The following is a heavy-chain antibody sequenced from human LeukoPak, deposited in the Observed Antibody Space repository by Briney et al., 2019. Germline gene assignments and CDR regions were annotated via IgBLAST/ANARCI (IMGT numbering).Heavy chain of an antibody. CDR1: GFTFSSYE. CDR3: ARDSSLDCSSTSRYAGDNWFDP. CDR2: ISSSGSTI. D-gene: IGHD2-2*01. J-gene: IGHJ5*02. V-gene: IGHV3-48*03. Sequence: GGSLRLSCAASGFTFSSYEMNWVRQAPGKGLEWVSYISSSGSTIYYADSVKGRFTISRDNAKNSLYLQMNSLRAEDTAVYYCARDSSLDCSSTSRYAGDNWFDPWGQGTLVTVSS.